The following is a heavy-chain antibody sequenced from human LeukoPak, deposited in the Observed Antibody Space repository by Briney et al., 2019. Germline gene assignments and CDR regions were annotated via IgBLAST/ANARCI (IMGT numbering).Heavy chain of an antibody. CDR3: ATMTTVTPYDY. Sequence: GGSLRLSCAASGFTVSSNYMSWVRQAPGKGLEWVSVIYSGGSTYYADSVKGRFTISRDNSKNTLYLQMNSLRAEDTAAYYCATMTTVTPYDYWGQGTLVTVSS. CDR2: IYSGGST. D-gene: IGHD4-17*01. V-gene: IGHV3-53*01. J-gene: IGHJ4*02. CDR1: GFTVSSNY.